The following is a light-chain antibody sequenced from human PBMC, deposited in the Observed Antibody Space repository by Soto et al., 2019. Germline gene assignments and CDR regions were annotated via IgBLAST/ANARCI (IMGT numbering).Light chain of an antibody. J-gene: IGKJ1*01. CDR2: DAS. Sequence: EIVLTQSPDTLSLSPGERATLSCRASQSITSNLVWYQQKPGQAPRLLISDASTRATGIPARFSGSGSDTEFTLTISSLQPEDFAVYFCQQCSSWPRTFGQGTNVEI. CDR3: QQCSSWPRT. V-gene: IGKV3-15*01. CDR1: QSITSN.